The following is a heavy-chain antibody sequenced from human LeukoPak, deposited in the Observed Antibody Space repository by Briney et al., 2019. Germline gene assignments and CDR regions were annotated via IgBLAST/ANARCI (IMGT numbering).Heavy chain of an antibody. J-gene: IGHJ6*03. CDR1: GYTLTELS. Sequence: ASVKVSCKVSGYTLTELSMHWVRQAPGKGLEWMGGFDPEGGETIYAQKFQGRVTMTEDTSTDTAYMELSSLRSEDMAVYYCATEVGPTHNMDVWGKGTTVTVSS. V-gene: IGHV1-24*01. CDR2: FDPEGGET. D-gene: IGHD1-26*01. CDR3: ATEVGPTHNMDV.